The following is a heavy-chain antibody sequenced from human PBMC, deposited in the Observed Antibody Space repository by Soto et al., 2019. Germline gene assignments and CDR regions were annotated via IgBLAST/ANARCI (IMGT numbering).Heavy chain of an antibody. J-gene: IGHJ6*03. D-gene: IGHD4-17*01. CDR3: ARSPDYGDYVDLYYSYPYLDV. CDR1: GDHISIAW. Sequence: SETLSLTCTVSGDHISIAWWSWVRHAPGKSFEWIGYFYHTWTTNPNPSLQSRATLSIDMSKNQFSLKLRSVTAADTAVYYCARSPDYGDYVDLYYSYPYLDVWGNGTTVTV. CDR2: FYHTWTT. V-gene: IGHV4-59*01.